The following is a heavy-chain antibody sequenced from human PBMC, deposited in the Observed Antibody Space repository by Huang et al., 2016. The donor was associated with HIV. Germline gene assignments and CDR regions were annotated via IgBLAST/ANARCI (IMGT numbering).Heavy chain of an antibody. Sequence: HLVESGGDSVQSGRSLRLSCRGSGFIFNDFAINWFGKSPGKGLEWIGFVMSKVFGGASTSAPSVKDRFSVSRDEANNVAFLQMENLQVDDTAVYYCAPTGDDYFYFYMDVWGNGTTVIVS. CDR3: APTGDDYFYFYMDV. D-gene: IGHD2-21*02. CDR1: GFIFNDFA. V-gene: IGHV3-49*03. CDR2: VMSKVFGGAS. J-gene: IGHJ6*03.